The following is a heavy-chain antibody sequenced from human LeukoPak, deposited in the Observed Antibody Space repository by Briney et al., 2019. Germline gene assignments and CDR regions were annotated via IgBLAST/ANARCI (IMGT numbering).Heavy chain of an antibody. CDR1: GYTFTRYD. CDR2: MNPNSGNT. CDR3: ARGYRRVPAAPTNHVSRYYYMDV. J-gene: IGHJ6*03. V-gene: IGHV1-8*01. D-gene: IGHD2-2*01. Sequence: ASVKVSCKASGYTFTRYDIIWVRQATGPGLEGMGWMNPNSGNTGYAQKFQGRVTMTRNTSISSAYKELSSLRSEDTAVYYCARGYRRVPAAPTNHVSRYYYMDVGGKGTTFTVS.